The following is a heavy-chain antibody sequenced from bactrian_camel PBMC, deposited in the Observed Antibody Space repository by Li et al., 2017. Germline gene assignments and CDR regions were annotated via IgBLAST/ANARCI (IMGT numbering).Heavy chain of an antibody. CDR3: AADQRYCGLWYGHPRHY. Sequence: VQLVESGGGLVQPGGSLNLSCAATGKTNVLNCMGWFRQFPNLGKDRRMGVASIDKDGQTRLSNSVKGRFSISRDTTENTVYLQMNSLEPEDTAMYFCAADQRYCGLWYGHPRHYWGQGTQVTVS. V-gene: IGHV3S53*01. J-gene: IGHJ4*01. D-gene: IGHD3*01. CDR2: IDKDGQT. CDR1: GKTNVLNC.